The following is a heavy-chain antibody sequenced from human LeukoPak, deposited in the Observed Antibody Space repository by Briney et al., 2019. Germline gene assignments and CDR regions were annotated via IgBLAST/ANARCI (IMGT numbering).Heavy chain of an antibody. Sequence: GGSLRLSCAASGFTFSTYDMNWVRQAPGKGLEWVSYISSSGSTIFYADSVKGRFTISRDNAKNSLNLHMNSLRAEDTAVYYCARDQGFYDILTGYMRSDAFDIWGQGTMVTVSS. CDR2: ISSSGSTI. J-gene: IGHJ3*02. V-gene: IGHV3-48*03. CDR1: GFTFSTYD. D-gene: IGHD3-9*01. CDR3: ARDQGFYDILTGYMRSDAFDI.